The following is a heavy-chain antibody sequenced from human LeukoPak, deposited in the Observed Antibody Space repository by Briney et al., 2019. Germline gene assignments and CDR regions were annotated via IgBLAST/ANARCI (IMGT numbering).Heavy chain of an antibody. CDR1: GGSMSSYY. CDR3: ARDSPRTYFDY. V-gene: IGHV4-4*07. CDR2: FHASGTI. J-gene: IGHJ4*02. Sequence: SETLSLTCTVSGGSMSSYYWTWIRQPAGKGLEWIGRFHASGTINYNPSLKSRVTISGDTSKSQFSVELSSVTAADTAIYYCARDSPRTYFDYWGQGTLVTVSS.